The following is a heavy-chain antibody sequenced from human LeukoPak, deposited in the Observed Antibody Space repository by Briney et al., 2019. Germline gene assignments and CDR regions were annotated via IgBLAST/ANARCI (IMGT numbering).Heavy chain of an antibody. Sequence: SQTLSLTCAISGDSVSTNSAAWNWSRQSPSRGLEWLGRTYYRSTWYNDYALSVKSRMTINPDTSKNQFSLQLNSVTPEDTAVYYCARERDDAFDIWGQGTMVAVSS. CDR3: ARERDDAFDI. J-gene: IGHJ3*02. CDR1: GDSVSTNSAA. CDR2: TYYRSTWYN. V-gene: IGHV6-1*01.